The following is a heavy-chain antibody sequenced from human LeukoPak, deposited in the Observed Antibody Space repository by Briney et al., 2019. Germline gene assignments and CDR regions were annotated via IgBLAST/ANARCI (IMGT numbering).Heavy chain of an antibody. CDR3: ARAVLRFLEWLPVLGGMDV. J-gene: IGHJ6*02. V-gene: IGHV4-34*01. D-gene: IGHD3-3*01. Sequence: SETLSLTCAVYGESFSGYYWSWIRQPPGKGLEWIEEINHSGSTNYNPSLKSRVTISVDTSKNQFSLKLSSVTAADTAVYYCARAVLRFLEWLPVLGGMDVWGQGTTVTVSS. CDR2: INHSGST. CDR1: GESFSGYY.